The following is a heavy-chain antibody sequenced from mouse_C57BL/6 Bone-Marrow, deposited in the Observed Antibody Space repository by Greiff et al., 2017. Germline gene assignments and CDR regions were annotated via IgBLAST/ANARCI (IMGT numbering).Heavy chain of an antibody. CDR3: ARSDIYYGYDGWFAY. CDR1: GYTFTDYN. J-gene: IGHJ3*01. Sequence: VQLQQSGPELVKPGASVKIPCKASGYTFTDYNMDWVKQSHGKSLEWIGDINPNNGGTIYNQKFKGKATLTVDKSSSTAYMELRSLTSEDTAVYYCARSDIYYGYDGWFAYWGQGTLVTVSA. V-gene: IGHV1-18*01. D-gene: IGHD2-2*01. CDR2: INPNNGGT.